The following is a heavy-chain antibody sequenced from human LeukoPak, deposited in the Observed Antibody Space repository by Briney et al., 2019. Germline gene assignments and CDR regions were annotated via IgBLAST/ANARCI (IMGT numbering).Heavy chain of an antibody. Sequence: GGSLRLSCAASGFTFSNYWMHWVRQAPGKGLVWVSRINSDGSRATYADSVKGRFTISRDNAKNSLYLQMNSLRAEDTAVCYCARDKIVGATFFDYWGQGTLVTVSS. CDR2: INSDGSRA. D-gene: IGHD1-26*01. CDR3: ARDKIVGATFFDY. CDR1: GFTFSNYW. J-gene: IGHJ4*02. V-gene: IGHV3-74*01.